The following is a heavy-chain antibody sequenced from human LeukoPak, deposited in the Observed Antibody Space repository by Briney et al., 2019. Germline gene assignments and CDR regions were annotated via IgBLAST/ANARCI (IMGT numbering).Heavy chain of an antibody. Sequence: GGSLRLSCAASGFTFSSYAMHWVRQAPGKGLEWVAVISYDGSNKYYADSVKGRFTISRDNSKNTLYLQMNSLRAEDTAVYYCARGYYDSSGYPDCFDYWGQGTLVTVSS. D-gene: IGHD3-22*01. CDR1: GFTFSSYA. J-gene: IGHJ4*02. V-gene: IGHV3-30*04. CDR3: ARGYYDSSGYPDCFDY. CDR2: ISYDGSNK.